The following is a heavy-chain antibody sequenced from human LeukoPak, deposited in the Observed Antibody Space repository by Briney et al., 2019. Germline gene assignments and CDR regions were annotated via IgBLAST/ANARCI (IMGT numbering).Heavy chain of an antibody. CDR2: IYYSGST. J-gene: IGHJ4*02. V-gene: IGHV4-30-4*08. CDR1: GGSISSGDYY. CDR3: ARLLPRYSSSWYVDY. Sequence: SETLSLTCTVSGGSISSGDYYWSWIRQPPGKGLEWIGYIYYSGSTYYNPSLKSRVTISVDTSKNQFSLKLSSVTAADTAVYYFARLLPRYSSSWYVDYWGQGTLVTVSS. D-gene: IGHD6-13*01.